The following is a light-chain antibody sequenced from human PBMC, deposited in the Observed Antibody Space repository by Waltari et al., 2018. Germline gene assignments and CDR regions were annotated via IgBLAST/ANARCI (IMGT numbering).Light chain of an antibody. J-gene: IGLJ2*01. CDR1: GSNIGAGYD. Sequence: QSVLTQPPSVSGAPGQTVPTSCTGGGSNIGAGYDVPWYRQLPGKAPELLSYGVNNRPSGVPDRFFGSLSGTSASLAITGLQAEDEADYYCQSYDTSLSVVFGGGTKLTV. CDR3: QSYDTSLSVV. CDR2: GVN. V-gene: IGLV1-40*01.